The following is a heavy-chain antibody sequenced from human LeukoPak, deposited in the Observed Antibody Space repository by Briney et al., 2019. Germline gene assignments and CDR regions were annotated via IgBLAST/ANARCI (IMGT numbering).Heavy chain of an antibody. Sequence: GGSLRLSCAASGSTLSSYDMHWVRQTTRKGLEWVSGIGATGATFYPDSVKGRFTISRDNAKNSLYLLMNSLRADDTAVYYCAREDYYDGSIDYWGQGTLVTVSS. CDR2: IGATGAT. J-gene: IGHJ4*02. V-gene: IGHV3-13*01. D-gene: IGHD3-22*01. CDR3: AREDYYDGSIDY. CDR1: GSTLSSYD.